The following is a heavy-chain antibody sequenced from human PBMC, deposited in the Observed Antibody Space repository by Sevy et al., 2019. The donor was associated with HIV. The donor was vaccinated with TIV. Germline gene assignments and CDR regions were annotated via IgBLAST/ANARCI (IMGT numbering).Heavy chain of an antibody. CDR2: ITGSGVTT. CDR3: AKGSLEWLSALDY. D-gene: IGHD3-3*01. Sequence: GGSLRLSCAASEFTFISYAMSWVRQAPGKGLEWVSAITGSGVTTYYADSVRGRCPISRDNSNNTLYLQMTSLGAEDTAVYYCAKGSLEWLSALDYWGQGTLVTVSS. CDR1: EFTFISYA. V-gene: IGHV3-23*01. J-gene: IGHJ4*02.